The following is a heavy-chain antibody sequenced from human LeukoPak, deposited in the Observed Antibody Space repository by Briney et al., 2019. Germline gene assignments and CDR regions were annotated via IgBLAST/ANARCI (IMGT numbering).Heavy chain of an antibody. CDR3: ARRGGSGRAFDY. Sequence: SETPSLTCSVSGASISGGTYYWGWIRQPPGKGLEWIGSIYYTGSTYDSPSLKSRVTISVDTSKNQFSLKLSSVTAADTAVYYCARRGGSGRAFDYWGQGTLVTVSS. CDR2: IYYTGST. CDR1: GASISGGTYY. D-gene: IGHD1-26*01. V-gene: IGHV4-39*01. J-gene: IGHJ4*02.